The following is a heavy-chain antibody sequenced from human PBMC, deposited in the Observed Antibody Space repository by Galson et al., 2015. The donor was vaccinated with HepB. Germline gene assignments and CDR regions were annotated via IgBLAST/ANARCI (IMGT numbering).Heavy chain of an antibody. J-gene: IGHJ4*02. D-gene: IGHD3-10*01. Sequence: SLRLSCAASGFTFSSSTVAWVRQAPAIAPQWGSRIIATGARPPPGHSAQRRFTISRDNSQNTWYLQINSLRVDDTGVYYCAKERRGPQAGTWYFENWGQGTLITVSP. V-gene: IGHV3-23*01. CDR2: IIATGARP. CDR1: GFTFSSST. CDR3: AKERRGPQAGTWYFEN.